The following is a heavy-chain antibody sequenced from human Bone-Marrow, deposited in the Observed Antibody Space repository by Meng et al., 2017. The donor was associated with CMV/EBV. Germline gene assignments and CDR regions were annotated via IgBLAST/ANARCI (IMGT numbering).Heavy chain of an antibody. Sequence: SGFSLSRRGVGVGWIRQPQGKALEWLVLMYWDDDKRYSPSLKSRVTITKDTSKNQVVLTMTNMDPVDTATYYCVHRLRGLSQGDSFDIWGQGTMVTVSS. CDR2: MYWDDDK. V-gene: IGHV2-5*02. D-gene: IGHD3-10*01. CDR3: VHRLRGLSQGDSFDI. J-gene: IGHJ3*02. CDR1: GFSLSRRGVG.